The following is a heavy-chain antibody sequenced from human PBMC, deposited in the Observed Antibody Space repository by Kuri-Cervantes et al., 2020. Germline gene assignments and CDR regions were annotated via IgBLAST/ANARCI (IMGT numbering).Heavy chain of an antibody. CDR1: GYTFTSYD. D-gene: IGHD6-13*01. CDR3: ARDHGGIAAAGTLDY. V-gene: IGHV1-8*01. Sequence: ASVKVSCKASGYTFTSYDINWVRQATGQGLEWMGWMNPNSGNTGYAQKFQGRVTMTRDTSTSTVYMELSSLRSEDTAVYYCARDHGGIAAAGTLDYWGQGTLVTVSS. J-gene: IGHJ4*02. CDR2: MNPNSGNT.